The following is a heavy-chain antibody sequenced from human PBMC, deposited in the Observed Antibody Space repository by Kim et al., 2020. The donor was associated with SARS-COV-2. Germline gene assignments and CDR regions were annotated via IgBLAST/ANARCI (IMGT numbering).Heavy chain of an antibody. CDR2: ISWNSGSI. J-gene: IGHJ4*02. CDR3: VRGPPSY. V-gene: IGHV3-9*01. D-gene: IGHD3-10*01. CDR1: GFTFGDYA. Sequence: GGSLRLSCAASGFTFGDYAMHWVRQAPGKGLEWVSGISWNSGSIGYVDSVKGRFTISRDNSRNSLYLQMDSLRPEDTALYYCVRGPPSYWGQGTLVTVSS.